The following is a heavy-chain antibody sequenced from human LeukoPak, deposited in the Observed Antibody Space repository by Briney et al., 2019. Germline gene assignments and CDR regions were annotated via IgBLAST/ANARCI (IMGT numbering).Heavy chain of an antibody. CDR2: IWYDGSNK. CDR3: ARASGSWYAFDY. Sequence: GGSLRLSCAASGFTFSSYAMSWVRQAPGKGLEWVAVIWYDGSNKYYADSVKGRFTISRDNSKNTLYLQMNSLRAEDTAVYYCARASGSWYAFDYWGQGTLVTVSS. CDR1: GFTFSSYA. J-gene: IGHJ4*02. D-gene: IGHD6-13*01. V-gene: IGHV3-33*08.